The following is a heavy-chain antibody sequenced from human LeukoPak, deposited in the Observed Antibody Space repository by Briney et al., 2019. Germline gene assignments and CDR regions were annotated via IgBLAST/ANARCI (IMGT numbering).Heavy chain of an antibody. J-gene: IGHJ4*02. CDR3: AREAYGSGNYYSDY. Sequence: PGGSLTLSCAGSGFTFSSYAMSWVRQAPGQGLEWVSVISDSGDYTSYADSVRGRFTISRDNSKNTLYLQMNSLRAEDTAMYYCAREAYGSGNYYSDYWGQGTLVTVSS. D-gene: IGHD3-10*01. CDR2: ISDSGDYT. V-gene: IGHV3-23*01. CDR1: GFTFSSYA.